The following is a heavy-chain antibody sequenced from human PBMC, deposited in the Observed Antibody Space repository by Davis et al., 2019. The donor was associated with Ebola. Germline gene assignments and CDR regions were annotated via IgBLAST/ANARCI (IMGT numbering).Heavy chain of an antibody. D-gene: IGHD6-19*01. CDR1: GYPFTTYG. V-gene: IGHV1-18*04. CDR3: TRVYGSGWGGDDY. Sequence: ASVKVSCKASGYPFTTYGFSWVRQAPGQGLEWIGWISAHNGNINYARKLQGRVTMTTDTSTSTAYMELRSLRSDDTAVYYYTRVYGSGWGGDDYWGQGTLVTVSS. CDR2: ISAHNGNI. J-gene: IGHJ4*02.